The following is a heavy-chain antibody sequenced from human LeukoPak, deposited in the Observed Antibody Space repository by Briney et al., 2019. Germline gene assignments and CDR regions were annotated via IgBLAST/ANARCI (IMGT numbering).Heavy chain of an antibody. D-gene: IGHD3-22*01. J-gene: IGHJ4*02. CDR3: SRGDYFYDRSGYYHFDY. CDR2: IRSKAYGGTT. Sequence: PGGSLRLSCTASGLTFGDYAMSWVRQAPGKGLEWVGFIRSKAYGGTTEYAAPVRGRFTISRDDSKSVAYLQMNSLKTEDTAVYYCSRGDYFYDRSGYYHFDYWGQGTLVTVSS. V-gene: IGHV3-49*04. CDR1: GLTFGDYA.